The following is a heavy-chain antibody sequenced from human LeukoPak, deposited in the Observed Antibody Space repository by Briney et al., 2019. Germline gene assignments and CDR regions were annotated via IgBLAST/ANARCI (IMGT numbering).Heavy chain of an antibody. V-gene: IGHV3-21*06. J-gene: IGHJ3*01. D-gene: IGHD3-3*01. CDR1: GFDFSSYN. Sequence: GGSLRLSCAASGFDFSSYNMNWVRQAPGKGPEWVASMSGVTGNYVQYAESLKGRFTISRDNANSSLYLQMNSLRGDDTAIYYCAKGISGYYTFDLWGQGTMVTVSS. CDR3: AKGISGYYTFDL. CDR2: MSGVTGNYV.